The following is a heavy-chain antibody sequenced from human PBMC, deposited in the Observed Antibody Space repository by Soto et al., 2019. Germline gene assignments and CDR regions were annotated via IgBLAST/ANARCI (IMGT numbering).Heavy chain of an antibody. CDR1: GFTFSTFS. J-gene: IGHJ4*02. CDR2: ISGGGRPI. Sequence: EVQLVESGGGSVQPGGSLRLSCAASGFTFSTFSMNWVRQAPGRGLEWISYISGGGRPISYADSVKGRFTISRDNAKNSVYLKMDSLTDDDTAVYYCARDLGWAFDSWGQGTLVTVSS. CDR3: ARDLGWAFDS. V-gene: IGHV3-48*02. D-gene: IGHD6-19*01.